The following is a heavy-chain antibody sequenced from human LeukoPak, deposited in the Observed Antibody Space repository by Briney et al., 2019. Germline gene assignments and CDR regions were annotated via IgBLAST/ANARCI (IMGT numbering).Heavy chain of an antibody. CDR1: GFTFSSYA. V-gene: IGHV3-23*01. Sequence: PGGSLRLSCAACGFTFSSYAMSWVRQAPGKGLEWVSAISGGSADYADSVKGRFSISIDNPKNTLYLQMNSLRAEDTAVYYCAKDRSSRYDFWSGSFSHYYYYYMDVWGKGTTVTVSS. CDR2: ISGGSA. D-gene: IGHD3-3*01. CDR3: AKDRSSRYDFWSGSFSHYYYYYMDV. J-gene: IGHJ6*03.